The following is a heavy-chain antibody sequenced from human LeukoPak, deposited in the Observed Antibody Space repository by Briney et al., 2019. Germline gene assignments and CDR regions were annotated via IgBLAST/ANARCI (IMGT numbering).Heavy chain of an antibody. J-gene: IGHJ4*02. D-gene: IGHD2-2*01. V-gene: IGHV4-34*01. CDR2: INHSGST. Sequence: SETLSLTCAVYGGSFSGYYWSWIRQPPGKGLEWIGEINHSGSTNYNPSLKSRVTISGDTSKNQFSLKLSSVTAADTAVYYCARGGYCSSTSCPDYWGQGTLVTVSS. CDR3: ARGGYCSSTSCPDY. CDR1: GGSFSGYY.